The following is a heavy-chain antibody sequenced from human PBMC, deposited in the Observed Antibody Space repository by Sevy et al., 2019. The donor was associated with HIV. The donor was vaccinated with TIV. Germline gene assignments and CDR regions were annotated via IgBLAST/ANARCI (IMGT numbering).Heavy chain of an antibody. D-gene: IGHD3-22*01. CDR2: ISSGSSYI. CDR3: ARSTDYYDNSGYDS. Sequence: GGSLRLSCASSGFTFSYYTMNWVRQAPGKGLEWVSSISSGSSYIFYADSMRGRFTVSRDNAKNSLFLQMNSLRDEDTALYYCARSTDYYDNSGYDSWGRGTLVTVSS. J-gene: IGHJ4*02. CDR1: GFTFSYYT. V-gene: IGHV3-21*03.